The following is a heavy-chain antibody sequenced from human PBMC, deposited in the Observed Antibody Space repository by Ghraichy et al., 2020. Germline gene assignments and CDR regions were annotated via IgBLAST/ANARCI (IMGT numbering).Heavy chain of an antibody. CDR2: ISSSSSTI. J-gene: IGHJ4*02. D-gene: IGHD3-22*01. CDR1: GFTFSSYS. Sequence: GGSLRLSCAASGFTFSSYSMNWVRQAPGKGLEWVSYISSSSSTIYYADSVKGRFTISRDNAKNSLYLQMNSLRAEDTAVYYCARDGADYYDSSGYTIDYWGQGTLVTVSS. V-gene: IGHV3-48*01. CDR3: ARDGADYYDSSGYTIDY.